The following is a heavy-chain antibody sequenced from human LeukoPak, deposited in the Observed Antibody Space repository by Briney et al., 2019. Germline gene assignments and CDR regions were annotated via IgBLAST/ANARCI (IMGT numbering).Heavy chain of an antibody. CDR3: AGDPTPVTPSWMYYFDY. D-gene: IGHD4-23*01. CDR1: GYTFTSYY. CDR2: INPSGGST. V-gene: IGHV1-46*01. J-gene: IGHJ4*02. Sequence: GASVKVSCKASGYTFTSYYMHCVRQAPGQGLEWMGIINPSGGSTSYAQKFQGRVTMTRDTSTSTVYMELSSLRSEDTAVCYCAGDPTPVTPSWMYYFDYWGQGTLVTVSS.